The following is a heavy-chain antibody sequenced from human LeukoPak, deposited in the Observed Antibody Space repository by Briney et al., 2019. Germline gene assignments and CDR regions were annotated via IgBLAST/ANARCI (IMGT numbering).Heavy chain of an antibody. D-gene: IGHD3-3*01. CDR3: ARLSITISNWFDP. Sequence: PSETLSLTCAVSGYSISSGYYWGWIRPPPGKGLEWIGSICHSGSTYYNPSLKSRVTISVDTSKNQFSLKLSSVTAADTAVYYCARLSITISNWFDPWGQGTLVTVSS. V-gene: IGHV4-38-2*01. CDR1: GYSISSGYY. CDR2: ICHSGST. J-gene: IGHJ5*02.